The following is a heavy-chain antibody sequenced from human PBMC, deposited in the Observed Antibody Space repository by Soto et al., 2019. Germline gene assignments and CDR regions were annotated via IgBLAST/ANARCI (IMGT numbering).Heavy chain of an antibody. CDR1: GFTFDDYA. CDR3: AKPGSGRLHLGEFAFDY. Sequence: GGSLRLSCAASGFTFDDYAMHWVRQAPGKGLEWVSGISWNSGSIGYADSVKGRFTISRDNAKNSLYLQMNSLRAEDTALYYCAKPGSGRLHLGEFAFDYWGQGTLVTVSS. CDR2: ISWNSGSI. J-gene: IGHJ4*02. V-gene: IGHV3-9*01. D-gene: IGHD3-16*01.